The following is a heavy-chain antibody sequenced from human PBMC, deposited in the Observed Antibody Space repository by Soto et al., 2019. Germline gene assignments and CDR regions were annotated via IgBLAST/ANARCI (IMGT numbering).Heavy chain of an antibody. CDR2: INHSGST. CDR3: ARATTFYSSDFDY. V-gene: IGHV4-34*01. CDR1: GGSFSGYY. D-gene: IGHD6-19*01. Sequence: SETLSLTCAVYGGSFSGYYWSWIRQPPGKGLEWIGEINHSGSTNYNPSLKSRVTISVDTSKNQFSLKLSSVTAADTAVYYCARATTFYSSDFDYWGQGTLVTVSS. J-gene: IGHJ4*02.